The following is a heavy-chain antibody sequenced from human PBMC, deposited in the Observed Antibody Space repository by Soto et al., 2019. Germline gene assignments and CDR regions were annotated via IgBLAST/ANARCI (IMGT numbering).Heavy chain of an antibody. CDR3: AKNNMGYYLDY. D-gene: IGHD3-10*01. V-gene: IGHV3-23*01. CDR2: ISGSGGTT. J-gene: IGHJ4*02. CDR1: GFTFSNYA. Sequence: EVQVLESGGGLVQPGGSLRLSCAASGFTFSNYAMSWVRQAPGKGLEWVSSISGSGGTTYYADSVKGRLTLSRDNSKNTLYLQMNSLRVEDTAVYYCAKNNMGYYLDYWGQGTRVTVSS.